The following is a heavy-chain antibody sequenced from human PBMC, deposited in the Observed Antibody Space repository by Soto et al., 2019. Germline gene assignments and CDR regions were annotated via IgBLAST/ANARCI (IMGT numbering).Heavy chain of an antibody. Sequence: ASVKVACRASGYTFTTYDIHWLQQGTGEGLEWMGWMDPSSGNTGYAQKFQGRVSMTRSSSISTAYRGLPTLTSEDAALYFAVRGPRHTWMYTGESWG. V-gene: IGHV1-8*02. J-gene: IGHJ5*01. D-gene: IGHD1-20*01. CDR1: GYTFTTYD. CDR3: VRGPRHTWMYTGES. CDR2: MDPSSGNT.